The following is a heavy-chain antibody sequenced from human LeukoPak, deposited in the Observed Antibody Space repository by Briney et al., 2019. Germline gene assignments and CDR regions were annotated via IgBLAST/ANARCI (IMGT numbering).Heavy chain of an antibody. V-gene: IGHV1-18*01. D-gene: IGHD2-21*02. CDR1: GGTFSSYA. CDR2: ISAYNGNT. J-gene: IGHJ4*02. Sequence: ASVKVSCKASGGTFSSYAISWVRQAPGQGLEWMGWISAYNGNTNYAQKLQGRVTMTTDTSTSTAYMELRSLRSDDTAVYYCARDPTYCGGDCYHTPDYWGQGTLVTVSS. CDR3: ARDPTYCGGDCYHTPDY.